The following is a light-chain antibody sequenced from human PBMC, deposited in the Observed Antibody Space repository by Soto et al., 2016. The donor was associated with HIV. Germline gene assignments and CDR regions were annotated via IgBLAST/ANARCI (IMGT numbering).Light chain of an antibody. V-gene: IGKV1-5*03. J-gene: IGKJ1*01. Sequence: DIQLTQSPSTLSAAVGDRVTITCRASQSVNDWLAWYQQKPGTPPSLLIYKVSTLESGVPSRFSGVGFGTDFTLTISTLQPEDSAIYYCQQYNNYPWTFGQGTKVEVK. CDR3: QQYNNYPWT. CDR1: QSVNDW. CDR2: KVS.